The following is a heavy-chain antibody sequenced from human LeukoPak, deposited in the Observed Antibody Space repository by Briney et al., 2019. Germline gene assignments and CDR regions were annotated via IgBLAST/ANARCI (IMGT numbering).Heavy chain of an antibody. CDR2: INPSGGST. Sequence: ASVKVSCKASGYTFTSYYMHWVRQAPGQGLEWMGIINPSGGSTSYAQKFQGRVTMTRDTSTSTVYMELSSLRSEDTAVYYCAREGGLRMYSSSWYSGYWGQGTLVTVSS. V-gene: IGHV1-46*01. D-gene: IGHD6-13*01. CDR3: AREGGLRMYSSSWYSGY. J-gene: IGHJ4*02. CDR1: GYTFTSYY.